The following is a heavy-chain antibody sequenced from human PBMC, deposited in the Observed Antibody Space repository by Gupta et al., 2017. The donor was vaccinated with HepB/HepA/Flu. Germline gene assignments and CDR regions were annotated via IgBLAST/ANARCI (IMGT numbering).Heavy chain of an antibody. Sequence: QVQLVQSGAEVKKPGASVKVSCQASGYTFIGYYIHWVRQVPGQGLEWMGWINPNSGATNYAQKFQDRVTMTRNTSISTAYMELNRLRLDDTAVYYCAKTISSMTWWGQGTLVTVSA. V-gene: IGHV1-2*02. CDR2: INPNSGAT. D-gene: IGHD2/OR15-2a*01. J-gene: IGHJ4*02. CDR1: GYTFIGYY. CDR3: AKTISSMTW.